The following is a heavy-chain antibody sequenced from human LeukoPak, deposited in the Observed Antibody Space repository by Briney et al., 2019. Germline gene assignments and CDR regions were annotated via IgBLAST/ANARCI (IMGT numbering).Heavy chain of an antibody. CDR2: MYYTGST. Sequence: KPSETLSLTCSVSGGSISSDYWAWIRQPPGKGLDWIGYMYYTGSTNYNPSLKSRVTTSLATSKKQFSLKLSSVTAADTAVYYCVRVSVVYGMDVWGRGTTVTVSS. V-gene: IGHV4-59*01. J-gene: IGHJ6*02. CDR1: GGSISSDY. CDR3: VRVSVVYGMDV.